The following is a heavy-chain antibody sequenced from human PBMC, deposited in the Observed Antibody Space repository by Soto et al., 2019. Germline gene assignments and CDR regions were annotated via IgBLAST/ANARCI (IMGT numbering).Heavy chain of an antibody. CDR3: ARGLSGSTLRYYYGMDV. D-gene: IGHD1-26*01. J-gene: IGHJ6*02. CDR1: GGSFSGYY. Sequence: SETLSLTCAVYGGSFSGYYWSWIRQPPGKGLEWIGEINHSGSTNYNPSLKSRVTISVDTSKNQFSLKLSSVTAADTAVYYCARGLSGSTLRYYYGMDVRGQGTTVTVSS. V-gene: IGHV4-34*01. CDR2: INHSGST.